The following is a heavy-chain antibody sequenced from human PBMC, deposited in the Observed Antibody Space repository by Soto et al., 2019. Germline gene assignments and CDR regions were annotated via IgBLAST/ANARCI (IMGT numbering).Heavy chain of an antibody. CDR1: GYTFTGYY. Sequence: QVQLVQSGAEVKKPGASVKVSCKASGYTFTGYYMHWVRQAPGQGLEWMGWINPNSGGTNYAQKFQGWVTMTRDTSISTAYMELSRLRSDDTAVYYCARDQAYYGSGSYYNTAYDYWRQGTLVTVSS. CDR3: ARDQAYYGSGSYYNTAYDY. D-gene: IGHD3-10*01. CDR2: INPNSGGT. J-gene: IGHJ4*02. V-gene: IGHV1-2*04.